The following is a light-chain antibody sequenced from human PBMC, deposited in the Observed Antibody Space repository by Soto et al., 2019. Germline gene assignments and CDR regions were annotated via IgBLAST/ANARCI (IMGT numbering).Light chain of an antibody. J-gene: IGKJ5*01. V-gene: IGKV1-39*01. Sequence: DIQLTQSPSPLSASVGDRVAITCLASQSISTYLNWYQQKPGKAPKVLIYAASNLQSGVPPRFSGSGSGTDFTLTISSLQPEDVATYFCQQANSFPITFGQGTRLEI. CDR1: QSISTY. CDR2: AAS. CDR3: QQANSFPIT.